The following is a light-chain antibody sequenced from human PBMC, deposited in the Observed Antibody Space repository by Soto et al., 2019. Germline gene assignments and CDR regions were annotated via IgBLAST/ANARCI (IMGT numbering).Light chain of an antibody. CDR3: QQYNNWLSLT. V-gene: IGKV3-15*01. CDR2: GAS. Sequence: EIVMTQSQATLSVSPGERATLSCRASRSVSSNLAWYQQKPGQAPRLLVYGASTRATGIPARFSGSGSGTEFTLTISSLQSEDFAVYYCQQYNNWLSLTFGGGTKVDIK. J-gene: IGKJ4*01. CDR1: RSVSSN.